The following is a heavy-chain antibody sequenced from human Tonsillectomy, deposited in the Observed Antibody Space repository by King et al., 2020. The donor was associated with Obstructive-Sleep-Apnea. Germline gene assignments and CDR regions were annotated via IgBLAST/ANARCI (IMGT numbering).Heavy chain of an antibody. V-gene: IGHV4-39*07. D-gene: IGHD6-13*01. CDR2: IFYSWRN. Sequence: QLQESGPGLVKPAETLSLTCTVSGGSISSSSYYWGWIRQPPGKGLELIVGIFYSWRNYYNQSLKRRVPISVDTSKNQFSLKLSSVTAADTAVYYCAREGAAGTNWFDPWGQGTLVTVSS. CDR3: AREGAAGTNWFDP. CDR1: GGSISSSSYY. J-gene: IGHJ5*02.